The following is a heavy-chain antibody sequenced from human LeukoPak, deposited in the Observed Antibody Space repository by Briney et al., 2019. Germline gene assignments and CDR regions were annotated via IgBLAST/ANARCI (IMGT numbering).Heavy chain of an antibody. Sequence: ASVKVSCKASGYTFTGYFMHWVRHAPGQGLEWMGWINPNSGVTYYAQTFQGRVSMTRDTSISTAYMWVSRLRSDDSALYYCARLSTPNLYYFDYWGQGTLVTVSS. J-gene: IGHJ4*02. CDR2: INPNSGVT. CDR3: ARLSTPNLYYFDY. V-gene: IGHV1-2*02. CDR1: GYTFTGYF. D-gene: IGHD3-16*02.